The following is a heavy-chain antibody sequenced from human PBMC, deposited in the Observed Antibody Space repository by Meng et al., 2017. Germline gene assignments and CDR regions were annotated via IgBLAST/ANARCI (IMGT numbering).Heavy chain of an antibody. V-gene: IGHV7-4-1*02. Sequence: QVRLEHCGSGWNKPGASVMVSCTSSGYTFTSYAMNWVRQAPGQGREWMGWINTNTENPTYAQGFTGRFVFSLDTSVSTAYLQISSLKAEDTAVYYCAREGRVDFDYWGQGTLVTVSS. CDR2: INTNTENP. CDR3: AREGRVDFDY. J-gene: IGHJ4*02. CDR1: GYTFTSYA. D-gene: IGHD1-26*01.